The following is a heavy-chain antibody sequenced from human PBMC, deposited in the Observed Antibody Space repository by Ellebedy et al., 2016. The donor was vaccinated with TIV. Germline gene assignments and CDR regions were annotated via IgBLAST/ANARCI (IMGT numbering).Heavy chain of an antibody. CDR2: INAGNGNT. CDR1: GYTFTSYA. J-gene: IGHJ6*02. D-gene: IGHD6-13*01. Sequence: ASVKVSCKASGYTFTSYAMHWVRQAPGQRLEWMGWINAGNGNTKYSQKFQGRVTITRDTSASTAYMELSSLRSEDTAVYYCARELAAAGYWAYYGMDVWGQGTTVTVSS. CDR3: ARELAAAGYWAYYGMDV. V-gene: IGHV1-3*01.